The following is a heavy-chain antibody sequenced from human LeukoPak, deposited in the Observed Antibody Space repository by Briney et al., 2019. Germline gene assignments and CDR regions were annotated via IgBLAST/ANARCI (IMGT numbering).Heavy chain of an antibody. V-gene: IGHV3-21*01. CDR3: ARGLAIGYCSSTSCYMGY. CDR1: GFTFSSYA. CDR2: ISSSSSYI. Sequence: GESLRLSCAASGFTFSSYAMSWVRQAPGKGLEWVSSISSSSSYIYYADSVKGRFTISRDNAKNSLYLQMNSLRAEDTAVYYCARGLAIGYCSSTSCYMGYWGQGTLVTVSS. D-gene: IGHD2-2*02. J-gene: IGHJ4*02.